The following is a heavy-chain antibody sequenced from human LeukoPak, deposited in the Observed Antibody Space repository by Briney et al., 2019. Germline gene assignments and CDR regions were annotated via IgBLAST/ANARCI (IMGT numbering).Heavy chain of an antibody. CDR2: IYYSGSN. V-gene: IGHV4-31*03. CDR1: GGSISSGGYY. CDR3: ANCDTYYYYYGMDV. D-gene: IGHD3-22*01. J-gene: IGHJ6*02. Sequence: TLSLTCTVSGGSISSGGYYWSWIRQHPGKGLGWIGYIYYSGSNYYNPSLKSRFTISVETSKNQFSLKLSSVTAADTAVYYCANCDTYYYYYGMDVWGQGTTVTVSS.